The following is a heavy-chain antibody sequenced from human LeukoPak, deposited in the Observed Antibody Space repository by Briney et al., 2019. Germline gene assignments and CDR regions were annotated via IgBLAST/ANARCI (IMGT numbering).Heavy chain of an antibody. CDR1: GFTFSSYA. CDR2: ISGSGGST. Sequence: GGSLGRSRATSGFTFSSYAMSWVRQAPGKRLEWVSAISGSGGSTYYADSVKGRFTISRDNSKNTLYLQMNSLRAEDTAVYYCANLKDIVVVPAAIAWFDPWGQGTLVTVSS. CDR3: ANLKDIVVVPAAIAWFDP. D-gene: IGHD2-2*02. V-gene: IGHV3-23*01. J-gene: IGHJ5*02.